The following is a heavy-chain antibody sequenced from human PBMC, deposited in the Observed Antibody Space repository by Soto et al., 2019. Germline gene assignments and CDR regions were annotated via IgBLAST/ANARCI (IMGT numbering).Heavy chain of an antibody. CDR1: GFTFSSYS. D-gene: IGHD2-15*01. CDR2: ISSSSSYI. CDR3: ARDIGYCSGGSRPLFDY. V-gene: IGHV3-21*01. Sequence: GGSLRLSCAAPGFTFSSYSMNWVRQAPGKGLEWVSSISSSSSYIYYADSVKGRFTISRDNAKNSLYLQMNSLRAEDTAVYYCARDIGYCSGGSRPLFDYWGQGTLVTVS. J-gene: IGHJ4*02.